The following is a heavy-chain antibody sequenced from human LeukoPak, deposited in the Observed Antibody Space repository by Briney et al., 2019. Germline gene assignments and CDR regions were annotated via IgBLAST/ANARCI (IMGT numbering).Heavy chain of an antibody. D-gene: IGHD6-19*01. CDR3: AREGGSGWPYYSDY. J-gene: IGHJ4*02. Sequence: SETLSLTCAVSGYPINSAYYWVWIRQPPGKGLEWIGYIYYSGSTNYNPSLKSRVTISVDTSKNQFSLKLSSVTAADTAVYYCAREGGSGWPYYSDYWGQGTLVTVSS. CDR2: IYYSGST. CDR1: GYPINSAYY. V-gene: IGHV4-61*01.